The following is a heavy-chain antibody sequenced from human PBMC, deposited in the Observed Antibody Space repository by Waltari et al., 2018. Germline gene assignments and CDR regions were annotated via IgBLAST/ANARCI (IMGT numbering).Heavy chain of an antibody. V-gene: IGHV4-30-2*01. Sequence: QLQLQESGSGLVKPSQTLSLTCAVSGGSISSGGYSWSWIRQPPGKGLEWIGYIYHRGSTYYNPPRKSRVTISVDRSKNQFSLKLSSVTAADTAVYYCARGSPIVATITAPRVDAFDIWGQGTMVTVSS. J-gene: IGHJ3*02. CDR1: GGSISSGGYS. CDR3: ARGSPIVATITAPRVDAFDI. CDR2: IYHRGST. D-gene: IGHD5-12*01.